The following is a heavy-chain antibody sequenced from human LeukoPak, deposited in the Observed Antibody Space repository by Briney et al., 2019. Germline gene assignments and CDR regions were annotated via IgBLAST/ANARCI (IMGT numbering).Heavy chain of an antibody. Sequence: GGSLRLSCAASGFTFSSYSMNWVRQAPGKGLEWVSSISSSSSYIYYADSVEGRFTISRDNAKNSLYLQMNSLRAEDTAVYYCARDLAPIVVVPWGWFDPWGQGTLVTVSS. J-gene: IGHJ5*02. CDR2: ISSSSSYI. V-gene: IGHV3-21*01. CDR1: GFTFSSYS. D-gene: IGHD2-2*01. CDR3: ARDLAPIVVVPWGWFDP.